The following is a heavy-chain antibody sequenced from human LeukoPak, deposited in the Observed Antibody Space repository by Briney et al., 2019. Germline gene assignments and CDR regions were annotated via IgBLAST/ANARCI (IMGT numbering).Heavy chain of an antibody. CDR1: GVTFSDYY. V-gene: IGHV3-11*04. CDR2: ISSSGSTI. Sequence: GGSLRLSCAASGVTFSDYYMSWIRQAPGKGLEWVSYISSSGSTIYYADSVKGRFTISRDNAKNSLYLQMNSLRAEDTAVYYCASSPSGYDLDYWGQGTLVTVSS. CDR3: ASSPSGYDLDY. J-gene: IGHJ4*02. D-gene: IGHD5-12*01.